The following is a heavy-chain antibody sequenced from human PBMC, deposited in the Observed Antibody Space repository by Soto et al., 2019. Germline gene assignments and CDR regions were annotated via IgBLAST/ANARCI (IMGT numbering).Heavy chain of an antibody. J-gene: IGHJ4*02. V-gene: IGHV1-18*04. Sequence: ASVKVSCKASGYTFTSYGIIWVRQAPGQGLELMGWISAYNGNTNYAQKLQGRVTMTTDTSTSTAYMELRSLRSDDTAVYYCARDGYYDFWSGYYISYYFDYWGQGTLVTVSS. D-gene: IGHD3-3*01. CDR3: ARDGYYDFWSGYYISYYFDY. CDR2: ISAYNGNT. CDR1: GYTFTSYG.